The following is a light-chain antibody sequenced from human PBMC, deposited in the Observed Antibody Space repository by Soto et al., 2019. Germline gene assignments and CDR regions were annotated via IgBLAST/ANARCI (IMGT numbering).Light chain of an antibody. CDR2: EDN. CDR1: ALPKKF. Sequence: SSELTQPPSVSVSPGQTARMTCSGDALPKKFAYWYQQKSGQAPVLVIYEDNKRPSGIPEKFSGSGSGTMATLTISGAQAEDEADYYCYSTDSSGDRWVFGGGTKVTVL. CDR3: YSTDSSGDRWV. J-gene: IGLJ3*02. V-gene: IGLV3-10*01.